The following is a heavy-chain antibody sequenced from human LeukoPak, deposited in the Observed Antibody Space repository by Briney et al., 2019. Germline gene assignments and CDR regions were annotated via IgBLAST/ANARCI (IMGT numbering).Heavy chain of an antibody. Sequence: SETLSLTCTVSGGSISSYYWSWIRQPPGKGLEWIGYIYYSGSTNYNPSLKSRVTISVDTSKNQFSLKLSSVTAADTAVYYCARRVFSSSWLASSWFDPWGQGTLVTVSS. J-gene: IGHJ5*02. CDR3: ARRVFSSSWLASSWFDP. V-gene: IGHV4-59*08. D-gene: IGHD6-13*01. CDR2: IYYSGST. CDR1: GGSISSYY.